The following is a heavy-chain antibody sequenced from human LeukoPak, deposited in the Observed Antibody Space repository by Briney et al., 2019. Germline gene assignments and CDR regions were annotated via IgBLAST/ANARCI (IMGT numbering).Heavy chain of an antibody. J-gene: IGHJ4*02. D-gene: IGHD3-22*01. CDR2: ISGSGGST. CDR1: GFTFSSYA. CDR3: ARRDYYYDSSGQYYFDY. V-gene: IGHV3-23*01. Sequence: GGSLRLSYAASGFTFSSYAMSWVRHAPGKGLEWVSAISGSGGSTYYADSVKGRFTISRDNSKNTLYLQMNSLRAEDTAVYYCARRDYYYDSSGQYYFDYWGQGTLVTVSS.